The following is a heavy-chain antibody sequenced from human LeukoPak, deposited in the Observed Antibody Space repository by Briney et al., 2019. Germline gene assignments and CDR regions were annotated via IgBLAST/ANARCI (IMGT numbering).Heavy chain of an antibody. V-gene: IGHV4-39*07. J-gene: IGHJ3*02. D-gene: IGHD3-22*01. CDR2: LSYSGRT. CDR3: ARVVSNDSSGYYYLTGAFDI. Sequence: SETLSLTCSVSGGSIIGTNYFWGWIRQPPGKGLEWVGSLSYSGRTFYNPSLKSRVTISLDTPKNQFSLKLTSVTAADTAVYYCARVVSNDSSGYYYLTGAFDIWGQGTMVTVSS. CDR1: GGSIIGTNYF.